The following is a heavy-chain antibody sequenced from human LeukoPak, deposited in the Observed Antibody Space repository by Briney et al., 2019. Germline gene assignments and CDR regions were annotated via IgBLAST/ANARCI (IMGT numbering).Heavy chain of an antibody. CDR2: LSSSGST. CDR1: GASISSSIHY. Sequence: KPSETLSLTCTVSGASISSSIHYWGWFRQPPGKGLEWIGTLSSSGSTYYNPSLKSRVTISVDTSKNQFSLKLSSVTAADTAVYYCARGVGRLWFGELFIREQNWFDPWGQGTLVTVSS. V-gene: IGHV4-39*07. CDR3: ARGVGRLWFGELFIREQNWFDP. J-gene: IGHJ5*02. D-gene: IGHD3-10*01.